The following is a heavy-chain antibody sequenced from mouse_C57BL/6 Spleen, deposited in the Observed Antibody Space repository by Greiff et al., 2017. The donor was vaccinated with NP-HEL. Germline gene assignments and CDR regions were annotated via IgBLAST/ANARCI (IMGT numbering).Heavy chain of an antibody. V-gene: IGHV1-26*01. CDR1: GYTFTDYY. CDR3: ARSNYGNYVWFAY. CDR2: INPNNGGT. Sequence: VQLQQSGPELVKPGASVKISCKASGYTFTDYYMNWVKQSHGKSLEWIGDINPNNGGTSYNQKFKGKATLTVDKSSSTAYMELRSLTSEDSAVYYCARSNYGNYVWFAYWGQGTLVTVSA. D-gene: IGHD2-1*01. J-gene: IGHJ3*01.